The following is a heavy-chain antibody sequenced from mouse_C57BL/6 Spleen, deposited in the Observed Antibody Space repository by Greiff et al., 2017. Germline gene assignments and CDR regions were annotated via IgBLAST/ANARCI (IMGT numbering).Heavy chain of an antibody. D-gene: IGHD3-3*01. CDR3: ARDRGTGWYFDV. CDR2: LNYDGSSN. V-gene: IGHV5-16*01. J-gene: IGHJ1*03. Sequence: EVKLMESEGGLVQPGSSMKLSCTASGFTFSDYYMAWVRQVQEKGLEWVANLNYDGSSNYYLDSLKSRFIISRDNAKNILYLQMSSLQAEDTATYYCARDRGTGWYFDVWGTGTTVTVSS. CDR1: GFTFSDYY.